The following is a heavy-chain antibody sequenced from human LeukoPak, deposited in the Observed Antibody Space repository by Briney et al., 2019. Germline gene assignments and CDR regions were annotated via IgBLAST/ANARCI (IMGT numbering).Heavy chain of an antibody. D-gene: IGHD3-22*01. CDR2: ISGSGGST. CDR1: GFTFSSYE. V-gene: IGHV3-23*01. Sequence: GGSLRLSCAASGFTFSSYEMNWVRQAPGKGLEWVSYISGSGGSTYYAGSVKGRFTISRDNSKNTLYLQMNSLRAEDTAVYYCAKDRLPYYYDSSGYSPLDPWGQGTLVTVSS. J-gene: IGHJ5*02. CDR3: AKDRLPYYYDSSGYSPLDP.